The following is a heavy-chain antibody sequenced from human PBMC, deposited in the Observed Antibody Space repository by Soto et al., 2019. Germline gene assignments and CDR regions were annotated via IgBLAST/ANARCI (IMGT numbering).Heavy chain of an antibody. CDR2: IIPIFGTA. D-gene: IGHD3-10*01. J-gene: IGHJ4*02. V-gene: IGHV1-69*01. Sequence: QVQLVQSGAEVKKTGSSVKVSCKASGGTFSSYAISWVRQAPGQGLEWMGGIIPIFGTANYAQKFQGRVTITADESTSTAYMELSSLRSEDTAVYYCARVGVSSYYYGSGSYYPAPYWGQGTLVTVSS. CDR1: GGTFSSYA. CDR3: ARVGVSSYYYGSGSYYPAPY.